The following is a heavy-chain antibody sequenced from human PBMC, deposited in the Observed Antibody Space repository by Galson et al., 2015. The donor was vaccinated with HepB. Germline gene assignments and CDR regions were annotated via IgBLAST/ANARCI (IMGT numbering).Heavy chain of an antibody. CDR3: AKDLATYSSSWPNNWFDP. J-gene: IGHJ5*02. D-gene: IGHD6-13*01. CDR2: ISYDGSNK. V-gene: IGHV3-30*18. Sequence: SLRLSCAASGFTFSSYGMHWVRQAPGKGLEWVAVISYDGSNKYYADSVKGRFTISRDNSKNTLYLQMNSLRAEDTAVYYCAKDLATYSSSWPNNWFDPWGQGTLVTVSS. CDR1: GFTFSSYG.